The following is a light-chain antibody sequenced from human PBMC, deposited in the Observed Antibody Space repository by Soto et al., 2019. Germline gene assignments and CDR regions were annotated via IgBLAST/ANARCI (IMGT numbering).Light chain of an antibody. CDR1: QSISSF. CDR2: DTS. Sequence: EIVLTQSPATLSLYPGERAILSCRASQSISSFLAWYQQKPGQAPRLLIYDTSNRATGIPARFSGSGSGTDFTLTISSLEPEDFAVYYCQQHGNWPLFGQGTRLEIK. CDR3: QQHGNWPL. V-gene: IGKV3-11*01. J-gene: IGKJ5*01.